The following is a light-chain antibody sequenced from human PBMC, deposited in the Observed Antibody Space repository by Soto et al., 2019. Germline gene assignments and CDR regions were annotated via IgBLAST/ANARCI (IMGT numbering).Light chain of an antibody. V-gene: IGKV3-15*01. CDR3: QEYNNWHPIT. Sequence: MTQSPSSLSASVGDRVTITCRASHSVSSKLAWYQQKPGQAPRLLIYGASTRATGIPVRFSGSGSGTEFTLTITSLQSEDFAVYYCQEYNNWHPITFGGGTKVDIK. J-gene: IGKJ4*01. CDR1: HSVSSK. CDR2: GAS.